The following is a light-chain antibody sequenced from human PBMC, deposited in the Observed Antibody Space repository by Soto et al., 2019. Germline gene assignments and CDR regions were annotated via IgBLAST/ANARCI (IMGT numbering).Light chain of an antibody. J-gene: IGLJ3*02. CDR1: SSDVGGYNY. CDR3: QSYDSSLSGFWV. CDR2: DVT. Sequence: QSALTQPRSVSGSPGQSVTISCTGTSSDVGGYNYVSWYQQHPGKAPKLMIYDVTKRPSGVPNRFSGSKSGNTASLPISGLQAEDEADYYCQSYDSSLSGFWVFGGGTKVTVL. V-gene: IGLV2-11*01.